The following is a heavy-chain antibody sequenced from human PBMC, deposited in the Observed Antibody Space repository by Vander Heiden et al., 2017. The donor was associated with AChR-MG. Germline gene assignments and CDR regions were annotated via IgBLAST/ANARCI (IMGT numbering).Heavy chain of an antibody. CDR1: GFTFSSYA. CDR2: ISGSGGST. CDR3: AKDHIWNGYSSSSWVLYFDY. V-gene: IGHV3-23*01. D-gene: IGHD6-6*01. Sequence: EVQLLESGGGLVQPGGSLRRSCAASGFTFSSYAMSGVRQAPGKGLEWVSAISGSGGSTYYADSVKGRFTISRDNSKNTLYLQMNSLRAEDTAVYYCAKDHIWNGYSSSSWVLYFDYWCQGTLVTVSS. J-gene: IGHJ4*02.